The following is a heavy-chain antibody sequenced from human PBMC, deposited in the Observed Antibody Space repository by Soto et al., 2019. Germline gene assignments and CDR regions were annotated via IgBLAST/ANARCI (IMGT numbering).Heavy chain of an antibody. V-gene: IGHV3-21*06. Sequence: PRGSLRLSCATSGFTFSNYRMNWVREAPGKGLEWVASISGSGKDTFYRDSVKGRFTISRDNAESSLVLQMNSLTVDDTAVYHCARVHLVRTSSYYCGMDVWGPGTTVTVSS. CDR2: ISGSGKDT. J-gene: IGHJ6*02. CDR3: ARVHLVRTSSYYCGMDV. CDR1: GFTFSNYR. D-gene: IGHD6-6*01.